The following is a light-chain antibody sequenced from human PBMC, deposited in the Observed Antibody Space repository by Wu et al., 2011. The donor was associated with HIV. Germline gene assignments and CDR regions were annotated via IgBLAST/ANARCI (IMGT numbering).Light chain of an antibody. Sequence: SCRASQSVSSNLAWYQQKPGQAPHGSSSMVHPPRATGIPDRFSGSGSGTDFTLTISRLEPEDFAVYFCQQYGSSPQVTFGGGTKVEIK. J-gene: IGKJ4*01. CDR3: QQYGSSPQVT. CDR2: VHP. V-gene: IGKV3-20*01. CDR1: QSVSSN.